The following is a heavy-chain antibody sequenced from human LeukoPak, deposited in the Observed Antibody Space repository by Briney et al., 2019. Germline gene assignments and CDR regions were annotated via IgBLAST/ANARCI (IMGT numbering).Heavy chain of an antibody. J-gene: IGHJ4*02. V-gene: IGHV3-21*01. CDR2: ISSDSSYI. D-gene: IGHD5-12*01. CDR1: GFTFSSYS. Sequence: GGSLRPSCAASGFTFSSYSMSWVRQAPGKGLEWVSAISSDSSYIYYADSMRGRFTISRDNAKKSLFLQMNSLRVADTAVYYCARVRYSPSRNGIDWWGQGTLVTVSS. CDR3: ARVRYSPSRNGIDW.